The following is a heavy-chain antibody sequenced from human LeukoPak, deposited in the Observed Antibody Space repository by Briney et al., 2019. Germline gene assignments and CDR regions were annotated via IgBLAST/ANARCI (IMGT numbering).Heavy chain of an antibody. D-gene: IGHD2-15*01. CDR1: GITLSNYG. CDR3: AKRGVVIRAVLVVGFNKAAYYFDS. V-gene: IGHV3-23*01. J-gene: IGHJ4*02. CDR2: ISGSGGST. Sequence: GGSLRLSCAVSGITLSNYGMSWVRQAPGKGLEWVAGISGSGGSTSYADSVKGRFTISRDNPKNTLYLQMNSLRSEETAVYFCAKRGVVIRAVLVVGFNKAAYYFDSWGQGALVTVSS.